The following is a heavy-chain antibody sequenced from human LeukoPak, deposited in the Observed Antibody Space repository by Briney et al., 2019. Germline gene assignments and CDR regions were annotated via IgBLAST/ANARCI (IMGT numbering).Heavy chain of an antibody. CDR2: ISWNSDNI. CDR3: AKDTGPLATGIRYYYGMDV. J-gene: IGHJ6*02. CDR1: GFTFDDYA. D-gene: IGHD1-14*01. V-gene: IGHV3-9*01. Sequence: PGGSLRLSCAASGFTFDDYAMHWVRQAPGKGLEWVSGISWNSDNIGYADSVKGRFTISRDNAKNSLYLQMNSLRAEDTALYYCAKDTGPLATGIRYYYGMDVWGQGTTVTVSS.